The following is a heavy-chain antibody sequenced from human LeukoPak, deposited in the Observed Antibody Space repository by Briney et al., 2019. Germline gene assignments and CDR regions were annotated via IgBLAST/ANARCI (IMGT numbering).Heavy chain of an antibody. D-gene: IGHD3-3*01. CDR1: GGSLSSGGYY. V-gene: IGHV4-31*03. J-gene: IGHJ5*02. Sequence: SETLSLTCTVSGGSLSSGGYYWSWIRQHPGKGLEWIGYIYYSGSTYYNPSLKSRVTISVDTSKNQFSLKLSSVTAADTAVYYCARTQTSYDFWSGYYGTENNWFDPWGQGTLVTVSS. CDR2: IYYSGST. CDR3: ARTQTSYDFWSGYYGTENNWFDP.